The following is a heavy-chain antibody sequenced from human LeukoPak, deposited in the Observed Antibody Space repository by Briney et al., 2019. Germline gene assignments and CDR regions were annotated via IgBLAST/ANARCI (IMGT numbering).Heavy chain of an antibody. J-gene: IGHJ6*02. Sequence: SETLSLTCTVYGGSFSGYYWSWIRQPPGKGLEWIGEINHSGSTNYNPSLKSRVTISVDTSKNQFSLKLSSVTAADTAAYYCARGSPSRYGMDVWGQGTTVTVSS. CDR1: GGSFSGYY. V-gene: IGHV4-34*01. CDR3: ARGSPSRYGMDV. CDR2: INHSGST.